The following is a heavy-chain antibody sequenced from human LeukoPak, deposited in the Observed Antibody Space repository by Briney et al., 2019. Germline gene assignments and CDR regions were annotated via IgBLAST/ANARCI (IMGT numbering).Heavy chain of an antibody. J-gene: IGHJ4*02. CDR3: AKDCDIVATYFDY. Sequence: GGSLRLSCAASGFTFSSYAMSWVRQAPGKGREGVSAISGSGGSTYYADSVKGRFTISRDNSKNTLYLQMNSLRAEDTAVYYCAKDCDIVATYFDYWGQGTLVTVSS. V-gene: IGHV3-23*01. CDR2: ISGSGGST. D-gene: IGHD5-12*01. CDR1: GFTFSSYA.